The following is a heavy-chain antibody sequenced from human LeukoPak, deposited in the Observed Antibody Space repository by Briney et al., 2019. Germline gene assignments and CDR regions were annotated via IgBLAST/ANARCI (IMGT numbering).Heavy chain of an antibody. CDR1: GYSISSGYY. CDR2: ISYSGST. Sequence: SETLSLTCTVSGYSISSGYYWGWIRQPPGKGLEWIGYISYSGSTNYNPSLKSRITISLDTSKNQFSLKLSSVTAADTAVYYCARRRERRRTDRFDYFDYWGQGALVAVSS. J-gene: IGHJ4*02. D-gene: IGHD1-26*01. V-gene: IGHV4-38-2*02. CDR3: ARRRERRRTDRFDYFDY.